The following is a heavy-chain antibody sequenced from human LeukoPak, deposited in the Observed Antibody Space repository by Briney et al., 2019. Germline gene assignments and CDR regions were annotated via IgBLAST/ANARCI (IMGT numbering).Heavy chain of an antibody. J-gene: IGHJ6*03. CDR1: GGSFSAYY. D-gene: IGHD2-2*01. CDR2: IDHSGSA. V-gene: IGHV4-34*01. Sequence: SETLSLTCGVYGGSFSAYYWSWVRQPPGKGLEWIGEIDHSGSANYNSSLKPRVTLSVDTSKKTFSLRLTSVTAADTAVYFCARVRTSSLLGYSYMDAWGKGATATVSS. CDR3: ARVRTSSLLGYSYMDA.